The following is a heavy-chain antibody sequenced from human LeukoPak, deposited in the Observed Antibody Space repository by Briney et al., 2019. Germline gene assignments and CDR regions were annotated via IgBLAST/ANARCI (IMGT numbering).Heavy chain of an antibody. CDR2: IYYSGST. CDR3: ARDKSGGWYGDAFDI. J-gene: IGHJ3*02. D-gene: IGHD6-19*01. CDR1: GGSISSSSYY. Sequence: SETLSLTCTVSGGSISSSSYYWGWIRQPPGKGLEWIGSIYYSGSTYYNPSLKSRVTISVDTSKNQFSLKLSSVTAADTAVYYCARDKSGGWYGDAFDIWGQGAMVTVSS. V-gene: IGHV4-39*07.